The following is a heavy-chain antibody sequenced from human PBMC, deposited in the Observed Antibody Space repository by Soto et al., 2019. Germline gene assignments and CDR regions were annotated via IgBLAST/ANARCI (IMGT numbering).Heavy chain of an antibody. V-gene: IGHV1-69*06. CDR1: GGTFSSYA. J-gene: IGHJ5*02. CDR3: ARSSAGVFGIIIEGSNWLAP. Sequence: SVKVSCKASGGTFSSYAISWVRQAPGQGLEWMGGIIPIFGTANYAQKFQGRVTITADKSTSTAYMELRSLRSEDTAVYYCARSSAGVFGIIIEGSNWLAPWGQGALVTVSS. D-gene: IGHD3-16*02. CDR2: IIPIFGTA.